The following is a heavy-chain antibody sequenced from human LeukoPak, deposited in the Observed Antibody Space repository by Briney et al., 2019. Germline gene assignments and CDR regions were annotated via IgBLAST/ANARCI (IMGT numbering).Heavy chain of an antibody. Sequence: SQTLSLTCSVSGGSISSGGYSWSWIRQPPGKGLEWIGYIYHSGSTYYIPSLKSRVTISVDRSKNQFSLKLSSVTAADTAVYYCARGGPYGDYSDYWGQGTLVTVSS. CDR1: GGSISSGGYS. V-gene: IGHV4-30-2*01. J-gene: IGHJ4*02. CDR3: ARGGPYGDYSDY. D-gene: IGHD4-17*01. CDR2: IYHSGST.